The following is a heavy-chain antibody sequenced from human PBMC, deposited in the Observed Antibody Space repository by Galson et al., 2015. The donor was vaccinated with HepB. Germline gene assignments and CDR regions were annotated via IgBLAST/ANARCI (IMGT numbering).Heavy chain of an antibody. V-gene: IGHV1-46*01. Sequence: SVKVSCKASGNTFSNYYMHWVRQAPGQGLEWMGVINRSVGTTNYAQKFQGRVTMTRDTSTNTVYMELSSLRSDDTAVYYCSVSVVAVENYYGMDVWGQGTTVTVSS. CDR2: INRSVGTT. CDR3: SVSVVAVENYYGMDV. D-gene: IGHD3-22*01. J-gene: IGHJ6*02. CDR1: GNTFSNYY.